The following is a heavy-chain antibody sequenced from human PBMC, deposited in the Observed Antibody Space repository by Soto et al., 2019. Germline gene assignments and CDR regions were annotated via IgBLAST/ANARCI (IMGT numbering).Heavy chain of an antibody. CDR2: IGTGGDT. V-gene: IGHV3-23*01. CDR1: GFPFSTYA. CDR3: TKKVPGKRPFDY. J-gene: IGHJ4*02. Sequence: PGGSLRLSCAASGFPFSTYALAWVRQAPGMGLQWVSLIGTGGDTYYVDSVKGRFTISRDNNKDMLYLQMNSLRAEDTALYYCTKKVPGKRPFDYWGRGTLVTVSS.